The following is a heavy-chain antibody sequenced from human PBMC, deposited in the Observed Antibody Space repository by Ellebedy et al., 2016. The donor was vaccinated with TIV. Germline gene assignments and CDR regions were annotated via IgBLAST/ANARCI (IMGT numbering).Heavy chain of an antibody. CDR2: IYSAGNT. CDR1: GFTFSLFT. Sequence: GGSLRLSCAASGFTFSLFTMTWVRQAPGKGLEWVSIIYSAGNTYYADSAKGRFIISRDTSKNTLYLQMKSLRGDDTAVYYCARVDLGLAFHYWGRGALVTVSS. CDR3: ARVDLGLAFHY. D-gene: IGHD1-26*01. V-gene: IGHV3-53*01. J-gene: IGHJ4*02.